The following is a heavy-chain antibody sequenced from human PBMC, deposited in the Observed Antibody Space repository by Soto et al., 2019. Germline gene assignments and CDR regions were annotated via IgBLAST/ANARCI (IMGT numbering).Heavy chain of an antibody. CDR3: AKGTNYYDSSGYYQSYYFDY. D-gene: IGHD3-22*01. V-gene: IGHV1-24*01. J-gene: IGHJ4*02. Sequence: GASVKVSCKVSGYTLTELSMHWVRQAPGKGLEWMGGFDPEDGETIYAQKFQGRVTMTEDTSTDTAYMELSSLRSEDTAVYYCAKGTNYYDSSGYYQSYYFDYWGQGTLVTVSS. CDR2: FDPEDGET. CDR1: GYTLTELS.